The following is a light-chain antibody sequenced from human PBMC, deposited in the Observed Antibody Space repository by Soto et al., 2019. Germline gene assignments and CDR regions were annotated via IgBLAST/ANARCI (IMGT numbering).Light chain of an antibody. Sequence: EIVLTQSPGTLSLSAGERATLSCRASQSVSSNYLAWYQQKPGQPPRLLISGASSRATGIPDRFIGSGSGTDFTSTISSLEPEDFAVYYCQHYGRSPPSWTFGQGTKVEIK. V-gene: IGKV3-20*01. CDR3: QHYGRSPPSWT. CDR1: QSVSSNY. J-gene: IGKJ1*01. CDR2: GAS.